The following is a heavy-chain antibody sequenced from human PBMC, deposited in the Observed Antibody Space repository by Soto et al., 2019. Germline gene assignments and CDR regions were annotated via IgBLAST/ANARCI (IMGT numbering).Heavy chain of an antibody. V-gene: IGHV4-59*08. CDR3: ARHPEPYGDYVWFDP. CDR1: GGSISSYY. J-gene: IGHJ5*02. D-gene: IGHD4-17*01. CDR2: IYYSGST. Sequence: SETLSLTCTVSGGSISSYYWSWIRQPPGKGLEWIGYIYYSGSTNYNPSLKSRVTISVDTSKNQFSLKLSSVTAADTAVYYCARHPEPYGDYVWFDPWGQGTLVTVSS.